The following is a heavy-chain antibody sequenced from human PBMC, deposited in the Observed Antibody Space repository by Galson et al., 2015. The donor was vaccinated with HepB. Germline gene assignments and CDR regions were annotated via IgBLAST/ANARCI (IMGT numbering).Heavy chain of an antibody. V-gene: IGHV3-30-3*01. CDR2: ISYDGSNK. J-gene: IGHJ4*02. Sequence: SLRLSCAASGFTFSSYAMHWVRQAPGKGLEWVAVISYDGSNKYYADSVKGRFTISRDNSKNTLYLQMNSLRAEDTAVYYCARASGPGYSSGWYYFDYWGQGTLVTVSS. CDR1: GFTFSSYA. D-gene: IGHD6-19*01. CDR3: ARASGPGYSSGWYYFDY.